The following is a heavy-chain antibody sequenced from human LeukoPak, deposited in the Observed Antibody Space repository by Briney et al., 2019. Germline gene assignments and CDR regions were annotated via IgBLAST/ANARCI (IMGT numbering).Heavy chain of an antibody. CDR2: ISSSSSYI. Sequence: GGSLRLSCAASGFTFSSYSMNWVRQAPGKGLEWVSSISSSSSYIYYADSVKGRFTISRDNAKNPLYLQMNSLRAEDTAVYYCARDRYSSPLGAFDIWGQGTMVTVSS. V-gene: IGHV3-21*01. J-gene: IGHJ3*02. CDR1: GFTFSSYS. CDR3: ARDRYSSPLGAFDI. D-gene: IGHD6-6*01.